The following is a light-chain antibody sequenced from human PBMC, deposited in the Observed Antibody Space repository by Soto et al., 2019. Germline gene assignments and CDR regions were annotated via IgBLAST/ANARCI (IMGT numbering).Light chain of an antibody. CDR2: EVT. V-gene: IGLV2-8*01. CDR1: NRDIPVYNF. J-gene: IGLJ7*01. Sequence: QSALTQPPSASGSAGQSVTISCTGGNRDIPVYNFVSWYQQYPGEAPKLIIYEVTKRPSWVPDRFSASKSGNTASLTVSALQPEDEAVYYCSSYAGVKGLVFGGGTQLTVL. CDR3: SSYAGVKGLV.